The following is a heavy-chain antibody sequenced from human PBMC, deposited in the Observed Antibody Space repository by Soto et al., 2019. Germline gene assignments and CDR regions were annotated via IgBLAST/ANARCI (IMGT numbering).Heavy chain of an antibody. V-gene: IGHV1-8*01. CDR2: MNPNIGHT. D-gene: IGHD2-2*01. CDR3: ASAMSTT. J-gene: IGHJ5*02. Sequence: QVQLVQSGAEVKKPGASVKVSCKASGYTFTSHDINWMRQATGQGLEWMGWMNPNIGHTNYAQNFQGRVTMTRNTSISTAYVELTSLRSEDTAVYYCASAMSTTWGQGTLVTVSS. CDR1: GYTFTSHD.